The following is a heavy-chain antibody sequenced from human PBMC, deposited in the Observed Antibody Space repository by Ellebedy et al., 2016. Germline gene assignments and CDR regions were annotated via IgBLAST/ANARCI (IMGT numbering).Heavy chain of an antibody. D-gene: IGHD3-10*01. CDR3: ATDLHPFTRGWGY. Sequence: GGSLRLSCAASGFTFSTYWMYWVRQAPGKGLEWVASIKEDGSNKHYVDSVKGRFTISRDNAKNSLYLQMNGLRVEDTAIYYCATDLHPFTRGWGYWGQGTLVTVSS. CDR1: GFTFSTYW. V-gene: IGHV3-7*01. J-gene: IGHJ4*02. CDR2: IKEDGSNK.